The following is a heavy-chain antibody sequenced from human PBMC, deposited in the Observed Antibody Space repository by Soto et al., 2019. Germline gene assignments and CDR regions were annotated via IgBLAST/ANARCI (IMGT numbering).Heavy chain of an antibody. D-gene: IGHD1-26*01. CDR3: ASRHGSYYRNNFFDY. CDR1: GGSFSGYY. Sequence: QVQLQQWGAGLLKPSETLSLTCAVYGGSFSGYYWSWIRQPPGKGLEWIGEINHSGSTNYNPSLKSRGTISVDTSKNQFSLKLSYVTAADTAVYYCASRHGSYYRNNFFDYWGQGTLVTVSS. V-gene: IGHV4-34*01. J-gene: IGHJ4*02. CDR2: INHSGST.